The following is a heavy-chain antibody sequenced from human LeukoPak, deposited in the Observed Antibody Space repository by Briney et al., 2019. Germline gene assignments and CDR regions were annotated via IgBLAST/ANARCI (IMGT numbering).Heavy chain of an antibody. J-gene: IGHJ5*02. D-gene: IGHD7-27*01. CDR1: GDSVSSKSAS. V-gene: IGHV6-1*01. CDR3: SIDPVWGSA. Sequence: SQTLSLTCAISGDSVSSKSASWNWIRQSPSRGLEWLGRTYYRSKWYNEYAVSVKSRITINPDTSKNQFPLQLNSVTPEDTAVYYCSIDPVWGSAWGQGTLVTVSS. CDR2: TYYRSKWYN.